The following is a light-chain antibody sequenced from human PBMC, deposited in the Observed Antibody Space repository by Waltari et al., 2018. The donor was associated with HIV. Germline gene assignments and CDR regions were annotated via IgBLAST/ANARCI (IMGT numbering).Light chain of an antibody. J-gene: IGLJ2*01. CDR2: RNS. CDR3: AAWDDSRNGPV. Sequence: QSVLTQSPSASGTPGQRVTISCSGSGSNIRSNNVHWYQQVPGTAPKLLIYRNSLRPSGVPDRFSGSKSGASASLAISGLQSEDEADYYCAAWDDSRNGPVFGGGTRLTVL. V-gene: IGLV1-44*01. CDR1: GSNIRSNN.